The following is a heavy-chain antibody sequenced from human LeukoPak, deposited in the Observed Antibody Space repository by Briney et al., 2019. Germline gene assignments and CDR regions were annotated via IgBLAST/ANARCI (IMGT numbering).Heavy chain of an antibody. CDR3: AREGGGLVVVDDASDI. CDR2: IYHSWST. D-gene: IGHD3-22*01. J-gene: IGHJ3*02. V-gene: IGHV4-4*02. Sequence: SETLSLTCAVSGGSISSSNWWSWVRQPPGKGLEWIGEIYHSWSTNYNPSLKSRVTISVDTSKNQFSLKLSSVTAADTAVYYCAREGGGLVVVDDASDIWGQGTMVTVSS. CDR1: GGSISSSNW.